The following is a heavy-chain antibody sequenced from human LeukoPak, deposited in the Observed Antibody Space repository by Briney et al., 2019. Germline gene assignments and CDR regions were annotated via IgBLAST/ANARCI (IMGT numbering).Heavy chain of an antibody. CDR3: AKDIRYYDSSGYYSSDAFDI. D-gene: IGHD3-22*01. CDR1: GFTFDDYA. V-gene: IGHV3-9*01. J-gene: IGHJ3*02. CDR2: ISWNSGSI. Sequence: GGSLRLSCAASGFTFDDYAMHWVRQAPGKGLEWVSGISWNSGSIGYADSVKGRFTISRDNAKNSLYLQMNSLRAEDTALYYCAKDIRYYDSSGYYSSDAFDIWGQGTMVTVSS.